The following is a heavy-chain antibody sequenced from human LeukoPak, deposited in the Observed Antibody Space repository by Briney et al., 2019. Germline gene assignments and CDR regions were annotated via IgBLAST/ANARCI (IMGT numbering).Heavy chain of an antibody. Sequence: SETLSLTCTVAGGSISSSSYYWGWIRQPPGKGLEWIGSIYYSGSTYYNPSLKSRVTISVDTSKNQFSLKLSSVTAADTAVYYCARVHKGVYDYVWGSYRIYYFDYWGKGTLVTVCS. CDR3: ARVHKGVYDYVWGSYRIYYFDY. CDR2: IYYSGST. D-gene: IGHD3-16*02. J-gene: IGHJ4*02. V-gene: IGHV4-39*07. CDR1: GGSISSSSYY.